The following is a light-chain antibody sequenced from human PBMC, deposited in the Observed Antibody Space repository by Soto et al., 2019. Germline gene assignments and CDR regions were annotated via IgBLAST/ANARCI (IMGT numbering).Light chain of an antibody. Sequence: EIVLTHSPGSLSLSPCERATLSCRASQSVSSSYLAWYQQKPGQAPRLLIYGASTRATGISARFSGSGSGTEFTLTISRLEPADFAVYYCQEFASNFGGGTKVDIK. CDR3: QEFASN. V-gene: IGKV3-20*01. CDR1: QSVSSSY. J-gene: IGKJ4*01. CDR2: GAS.